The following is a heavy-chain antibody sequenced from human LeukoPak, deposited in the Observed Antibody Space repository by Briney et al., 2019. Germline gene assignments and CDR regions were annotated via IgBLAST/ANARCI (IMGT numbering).Heavy chain of an antibody. CDR1: GFTFRTYT. CDR3: AKDSSPGCSGGSCYSYDAFDI. J-gene: IGHJ3*02. D-gene: IGHD2-15*01. Sequence: GGSLRLSCAASGFTFRTYTMHWVRQAPGKGLQWVSSISSSSSYIYYEDSVKGRFTISRDNAKNSLYLQMNSLRAEDMALYYCAKDSSPGCSGGSCYSYDAFDIWGQGTMVTVSS. CDR2: ISSSSSYI. V-gene: IGHV3-21*04.